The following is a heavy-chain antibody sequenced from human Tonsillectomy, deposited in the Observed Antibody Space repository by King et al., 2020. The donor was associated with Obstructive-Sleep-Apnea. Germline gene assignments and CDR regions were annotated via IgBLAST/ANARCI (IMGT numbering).Heavy chain of an antibody. CDR2: IYYIGST. CDR3: ARHGLPYDILTGYYGDAFDI. D-gene: IGHD3-9*01. V-gene: IGHV4-59*08. J-gene: IGHJ3*02. CDR1: GGSISSYY. Sequence: VQLQESGPGLVKPSETLSLTCTVSGGSISSYYWSWIRQPPGKGLEWIGYIYYIGSTNYNPSLRSRVTISVDTSKNQFSLKLSSVTAADTSGYYCARHGLPYDILTGYYGDAFDIWGQGTMVTVSS.